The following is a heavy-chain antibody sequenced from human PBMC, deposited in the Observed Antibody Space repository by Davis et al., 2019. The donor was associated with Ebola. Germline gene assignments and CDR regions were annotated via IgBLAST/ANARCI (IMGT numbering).Heavy chain of an antibody. V-gene: IGHV3-53*01. D-gene: IGHD2/OR15-2a*01. Sequence: GESLKISCAASGFTVSSNYMSWLRQAPGKGLEWVSVIYSGGSTYYADSVTGRFTIARDNSKNTLFLQMNSLRAEDAAVYYCAKARVGSIFPYYFDSWGQGTLVTVSS. CDR1: GFTVSSNY. CDR3: AKARVGSIFPYYFDS. J-gene: IGHJ4*02. CDR2: IYSGGST.